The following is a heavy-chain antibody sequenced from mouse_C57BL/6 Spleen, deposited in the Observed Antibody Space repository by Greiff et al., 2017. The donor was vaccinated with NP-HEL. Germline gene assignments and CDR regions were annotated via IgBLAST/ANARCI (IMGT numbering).Heavy chain of an antibody. CDR3: AGTGTDYAMDY. CDR2: ISYDGSN. Sequence: EVKLQESGPGLVKPSQSLSLTCSVTGYSITSGYYWNWIRQFPGNKLEWMGYISYDGSNNYNPSLKNRISFTRDTSKNQFFLKLNSVTTEDTATYYCAGTGTDYAMDYWGQGTSVTVSS. D-gene: IGHD4-1*01. J-gene: IGHJ4*01. CDR1: GYSITSGYY. V-gene: IGHV3-6*01.